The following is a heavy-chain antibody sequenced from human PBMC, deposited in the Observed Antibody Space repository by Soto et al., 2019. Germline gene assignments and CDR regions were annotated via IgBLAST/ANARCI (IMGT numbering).Heavy chain of an antibody. CDR3: AREGALKPFSS. CDR1: GGTFSSYA. Sequence: SVKVSCKASGGTFSSYAISWVRQAPGQGLEWMGGIIPIFGTANYAQKFQGRVTITADESTSTAYMELNSLRAEDTAVYYCAREGALKPFSSCGQGALVTVSS. V-gene: IGHV1-69*13. J-gene: IGHJ5*02. CDR2: IIPIFGTA.